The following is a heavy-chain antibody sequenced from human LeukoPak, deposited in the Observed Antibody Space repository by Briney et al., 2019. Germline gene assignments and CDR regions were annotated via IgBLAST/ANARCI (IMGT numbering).Heavy chain of an antibody. CDR1: GGSFSGYY. Sequence: PSETLSLTCAVYGGSFSGYYWSWIRQPPGKGLEWIGEINHSGSTNYNPSLKSRVTISVDTSKNQFSLKLSSVTAADTAVYYCARRRQYYDFWSGYYSPYFDYWGQGTLVTVSS. CDR3: ARRRQYYDFWSGYYSPYFDY. CDR2: INHSGST. D-gene: IGHD3-3*01. J-gene: IGHJ4*02. V-gene: IGHV4-34*01.